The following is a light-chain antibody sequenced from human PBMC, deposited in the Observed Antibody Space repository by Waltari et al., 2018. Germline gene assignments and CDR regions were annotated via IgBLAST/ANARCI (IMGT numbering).Light chain of an antibody. CDR1: QSISSW. CDR3: QQYTSCSLT. CDR2: KAS. J-gene: IGKJ4*01. V-gene: IGKV1-5*03. Sequence: DTQMTQFPSSLSASIGDRVTFTSQASQSISSWLAGYQHKPGKAPKLLISKASTLESGVPSRFSGSGSGTEFTLTISSLQPDDFATYYCQQYTSCSLTFGGGTTVEIK.